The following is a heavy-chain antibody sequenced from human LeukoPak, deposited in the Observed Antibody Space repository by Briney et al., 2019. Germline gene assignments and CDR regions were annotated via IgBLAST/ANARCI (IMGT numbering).Heavy chain of an antibody. J-gene: IGHJ4*02. CDR1: GFTFSHAW. Sequence: GGSLRLSCAASGFTFSHAWMSWVRQAPGKGLVWVSRINSDGSSTSYADSVKGRFTISRDNAKNTLYLQMNSLRAEDTAVYYCGRDYFGSIDYWGQGILVTVSS. CDR3: GRDYFGSIDY. V-gene: IGHV3-74*01. CDR2: INSDGSST. D-gene: IGHD1-26*01.